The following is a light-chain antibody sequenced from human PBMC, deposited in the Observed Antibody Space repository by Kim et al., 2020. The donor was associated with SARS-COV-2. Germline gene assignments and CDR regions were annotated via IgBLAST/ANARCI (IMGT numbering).Light chain of an antibody. V-gene: IGLV3-1*01. CDR2: QDN. CDR1: KLGEKS. Sequence: VSPGQTARITCSRDKLGEKSTSWYQHKSGQSPVVVIYQDNKRPSGMTERFSGSSSGNTATLTISGTQPMDEADYYCQTWDSTTVIFGGGTKLTVL. J-gene: IGLJ2*01. CDR3: QTWDSTTVI.